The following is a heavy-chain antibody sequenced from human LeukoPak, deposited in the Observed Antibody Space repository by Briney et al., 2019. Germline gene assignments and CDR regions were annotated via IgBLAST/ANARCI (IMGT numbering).Heavy chain of an antibody. J-gene: IGHJ4*02. V-gene: IGHV3-23*01. CDR2: ISGSGGST. CDR3: AKSHLRYSGYDYGPFDY. D-gene: IGHD5-12*01. CDR1: GFTFSSYA. Sequence: GGSLRLSCAASGFTFSSYAMSWVRQAPGKGLEWVSAISGSGGSTYYADSVKGRFTISGDNSKNTLYLQMNSLRAEDTAVYYCAKSHLRYSGYDYGPFDYWGQGTLVTVSS.